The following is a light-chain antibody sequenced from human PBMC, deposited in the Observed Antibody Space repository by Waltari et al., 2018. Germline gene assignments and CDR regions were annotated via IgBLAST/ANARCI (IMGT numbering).Light chain of an antibody. CDR1: SGHSPYI. CDR2: LEDSGNY. V-gene: IGLV4-60*03. Sequence: QPVLTQSSSTSASLGSSVKLTCTLYSGHSPYIIAWHQQQAGKAPRYLMKLEDSGNYNKGSGVPDRFSGSSSGADRYLAIFNLQSEAEAGYYCETCDSNTRVFGGGTKLPVL. CDR3: ETCDSNTRV. J-gene: IGLJ3*02.